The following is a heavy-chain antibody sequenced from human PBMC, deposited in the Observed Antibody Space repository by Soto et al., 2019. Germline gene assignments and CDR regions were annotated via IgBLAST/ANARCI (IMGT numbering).Heavy chain of an antibody. D-gene: IGHD5-12*01. CDR1: GFIFSGYA. CDR2: ISYDGNTK. V-gene: IGHV3-30-3*01. Sequence: QVQLVESGGGVVQPGRSLRLSCAASGFIFSGYAMHWVRQAPGKGLEWVAVISYDGNTKYYADSVKGRFTVSRENSKNTLYVQMKNLSAEDTAMYYCARETSAYEIDYWGQGTLVTVSS. CDR3: ARETSAYEIDY. J-gene: IGHJ4*02.